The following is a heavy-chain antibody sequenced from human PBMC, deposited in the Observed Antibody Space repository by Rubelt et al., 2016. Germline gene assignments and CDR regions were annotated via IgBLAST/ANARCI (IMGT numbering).Heavy chain of an antibody. Sequence: QVQLVQSGSELKKPGASVKVSCKASGYTFTSYAMNWVRQAPGQGLEWMGWINTNTGNPTYAQGFTGRVVFSLDPSVSTAYLQISSLKAEDTAVYYCARPHGSGSYYPRDAFDIWGQGTMVTVSS. CDR1: GYTFTSYA. D-gene: IGHD3-10*01. V-gene: IGHV7-4-1*02. J-gene: IGHJ3*02. CDR2: INTNTGNP. CDR3: ARPHGSGSYYPRDAFDI.